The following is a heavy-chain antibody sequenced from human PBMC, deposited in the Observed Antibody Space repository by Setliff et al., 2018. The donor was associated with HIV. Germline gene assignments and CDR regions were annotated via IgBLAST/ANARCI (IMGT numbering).Heavy chain of an antibody. CDR3: ARAQTDHYDRGRRSHYYIDV. J-gene: IGHJ6*03. CDR1: GYTFTNYD. Sequence: ASVKVSCKPSGYTFTNYDINWVRQAAGQGLEWMGWMNPGSRNTGYAQRLEGSVTMTWDTSISTAYMELNNVKFEDTAVYYCARAQTDHYDRGRRSHYYIDVWARGATVTVSS. D-gene: IGHD3-22*01. V-gene: IGHV1-8*02. CDR2: MNPGSRNT.